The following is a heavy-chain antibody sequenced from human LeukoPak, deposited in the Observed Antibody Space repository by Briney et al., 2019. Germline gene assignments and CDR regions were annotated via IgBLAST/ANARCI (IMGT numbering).Heavy chain of an antibody. CDR2: INHSGST. D-gene: IGHD2-2*01. CDR1: GGSFSGYY. Sequence: SETLSLTCAVYGGSFSGYYWSWIRQPPGKGLEWIGEINHSGSTNYNPSLKSRVTISVDTSKNQFSLKLSSVTAADTAVYYCARLNGSSTSDYYGMDVWGQGTTVTVSS. J-gene: IGHJ6*02. CDR3: ARLNGSSTSDYYGMDV. V-gene: IGHV4-34*01.